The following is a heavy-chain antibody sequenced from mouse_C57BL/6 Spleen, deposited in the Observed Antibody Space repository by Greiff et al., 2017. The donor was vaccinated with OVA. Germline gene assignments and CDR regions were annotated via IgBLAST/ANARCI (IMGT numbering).Heavy chain of an antibody. D-gene: IGHD1-1*01. CDR2: IFPGSGST. Sequence: VQLQQSGPELVKPGASVKISCKASGYTFTDYYINWVKQRPGQGLEWIGWIFPGSGSTYYNEKFKGKATLTVDKSSSTAYMLLSSLTSEDSAVYFCARHYYGSSSWYFDVWGTGTTVTVSS. J-gene: IGHJ1*03. V-gene: IGHV1-75*01. CDR3: ARHYYGSSSWYFDV. CDR1: GYTFTDYY.